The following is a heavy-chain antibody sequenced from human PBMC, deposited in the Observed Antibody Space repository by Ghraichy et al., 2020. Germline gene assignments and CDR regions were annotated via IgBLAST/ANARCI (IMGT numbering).Heavy chain of an antibody. CDR3: ARSHLREADYDY. CDR1: GFTVSSNY. CDR2: IYSGGST. V-gene: IGHV3-66*01. J-gene: IGHJ4*02. D-gene: IGHD4-17*01. Sequence: LSLTCAASGFTVSSNYMSWVRQAPGKGLEWVSVIYSGGSTYYADSVKGRFTISRDNSKNTLYLQMNSLRAEDTAVYYCARSHLREADYDYWGQGTLVTVSS.